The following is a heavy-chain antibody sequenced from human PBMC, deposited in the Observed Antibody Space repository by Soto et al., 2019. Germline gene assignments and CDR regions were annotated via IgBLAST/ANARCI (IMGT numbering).Heavy chain of an antibody. D-gene: IGHD2-15*01. J-gene: IGHJ6*02. CDR1: GFTFSNAW. V-gene: IGHV3-15*01. Sequence: PGGSLRLSCAASGFTFSNAWMSWVRQAPGKGLEWVGRIKSKTDGGTTDYAAPVKGRFTISRDDSKNTLDLQMNSLKTEDTAVYYCTTAVLIGYYYYGMDVWGQGTTVTVSS. CDR2: IKSKTDGGTT. CDR3: TTAVLIGYYYYGMDV.